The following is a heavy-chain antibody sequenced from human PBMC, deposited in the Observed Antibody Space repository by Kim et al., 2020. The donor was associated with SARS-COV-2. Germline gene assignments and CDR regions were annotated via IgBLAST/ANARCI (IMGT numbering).Heavy chain of an antibody. CDR3: ARDPNMVGDFDY. J-gene: IGHJ4*02. D-gene: IGHD1-26*01. CDR2: INAGNGNT. CDR1: GYTFTSYA. Sequence: ASVKVSCKASGYTFTSYAMHWVRQAPGQRLEWMGWINAGNGNTKYSQKFQGRVTITRDTSASTAYMELSSLRSEDTAVYYCARDPNMVGDFDYWGQGTLVTVSS. V-gene: IGHV1-3*01.